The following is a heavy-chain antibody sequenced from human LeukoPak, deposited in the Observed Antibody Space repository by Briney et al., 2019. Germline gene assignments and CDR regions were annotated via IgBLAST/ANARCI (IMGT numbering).Heavy chain of an antibody. D-gene: IGHD3-10*01. CDR2: IYYSGST. Sequence: SETLTLTCTVSGDSISSGDYYWSWIRQPPGKGLEWIGYIYYSGSTYYNPSLKSRVTISVDTSKNQFSLKLSSVTAADTAVYYCALYGSGSYNFDSWGQGTLVTDSS. V-gene: IGHV4-30-4*01. CDR3: ALYGSGSYNFDS. CDR1: GDSISSGDYY. J-gene: IGHJ4*02.